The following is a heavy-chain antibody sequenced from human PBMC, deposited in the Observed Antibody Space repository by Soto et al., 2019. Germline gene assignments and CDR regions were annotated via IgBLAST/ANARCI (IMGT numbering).Heavy chain of an antibody. D-gene: IGHD6-6*01. CDR1: GYTFTSYA. Sequence: ASVKVSCKASGYTFTSYAMHWVRQAPGQRLEWMGWINADNGNTNYSQKFQGRVTMTRDTSISTAYMELSRLRSDDTAVYYCARDLAIAARPLWFDPWGQGTLVTVSS. CDR2: INADNGNT. V-gene: IGHV1-3*01. J-gene: IGHJ5*02. CDR3: ARDLAIAARPLWFDP.